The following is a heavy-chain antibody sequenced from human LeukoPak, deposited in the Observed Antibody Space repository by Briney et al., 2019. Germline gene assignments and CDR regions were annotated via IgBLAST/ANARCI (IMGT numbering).Heavy chain of an antibody. CDR1: GYTFTGYY. D-gene: IGHD3-9*01. J-gene: IGHJ4*02. CDR3: AREGYDILTGSRNPSFDH. V-gene: IGHV1-2*02. CDR2: INPNSGGT. Sequence: ASVKVSCKASGYTFTGYYMHWVRQAPGQGLEWMGWINPNSGGTNYAQKFQGRVTMTRDTSISTAYMELSRLRSDDTAVYYCAREGYDILTGSRNPSFDHWGQGTLVTVSS.